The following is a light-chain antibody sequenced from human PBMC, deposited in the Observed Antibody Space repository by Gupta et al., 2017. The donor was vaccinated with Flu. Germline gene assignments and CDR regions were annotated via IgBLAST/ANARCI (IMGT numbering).Light chain of an antibody. Sequence: EIVMTLSPAPLSVSTGERATLSCRASQSVTSRLAWYQQKPGQAPRLLIYDASTRATGVPARFSGSGSGTEFTLTITSLQSEDFAVYYCQQYNNWPLTFGGGTKVEIK. J-gene: IGKJ4*01. CDR2: DAS. CDR1: QSVTSR. V-gene: IGKV3-15*01. CDR3: QQYNNWPLT.